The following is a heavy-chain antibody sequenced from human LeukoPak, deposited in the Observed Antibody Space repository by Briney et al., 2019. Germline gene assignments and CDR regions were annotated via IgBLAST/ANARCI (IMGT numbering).Heavy chain of an antibody. CDR3: ARVGVAAAVNLYFDY. CDR2: FSYRGST. V-gene: IGHV4-59*01. D-gene: IGHD6-13*01. J-gene: IGHJ4*02. CDR1: GVSISTYY. Sequence: SETLSLTCSVSGVSISTYYWIWIRQPPAKGLDWMGFFSYRGSTKYNPSLKSRVTMSVDTSKNQFSLKLSSVTAADTAVYYCARVGVAAAVNLYFDYWGQGTLVTVSS.